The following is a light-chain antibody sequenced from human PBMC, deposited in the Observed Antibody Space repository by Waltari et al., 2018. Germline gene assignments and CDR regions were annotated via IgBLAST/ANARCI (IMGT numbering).Light chain of an antibody. J-gene: IGKJ4*01. Sequence: ETVLTQSPGPLSLSPGERATLSCRASQSVSSSYLAWYQQKPGQAPRLLIYGASSRATGIPDRFSGSGSGTDFTLTISRLEPEDFAVYYCQQYGSSPTFGGGTKVEIK. CDR3: QQYGSSPT. CDR1: QSVSSSY. CDR2: GAS. V-gene: IGKV3-20*01.